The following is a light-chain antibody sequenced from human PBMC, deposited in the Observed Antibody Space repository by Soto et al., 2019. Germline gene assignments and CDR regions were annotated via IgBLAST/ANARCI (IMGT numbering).Light chain of an antibody. CDR3: QQRSNWPLT. V-gene: IGKV3-11*01. J-gene: IGKJ4*01. CDR1: QSVSSN. Sequence: EIVMTQSPATLSVSPGERATLSCRASQSVSSNLAWYQQKPGQAPRLLIYDASNRATGIPARFSGSGSGTDFTLTISSLEPEDFAVYYCQQRSNWPLTFGGGIKVDI. CDR2: DAS.